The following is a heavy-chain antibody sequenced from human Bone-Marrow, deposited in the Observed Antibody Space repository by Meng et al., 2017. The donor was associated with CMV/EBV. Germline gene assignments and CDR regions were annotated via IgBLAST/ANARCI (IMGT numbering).Heavy chain of an antibody. Sequence: SETLSLTCTVSGGSISSSSYYWGWIRQPPGKGLEWIGSIYYSGSTYYNPSLKSRVTISVDTSKNQFSLKPSSVTAADTAVYYCARALRLDIVVVPAALNLFDPWGQGTLVTLSS. CDR3: ARALRLDIVVVPAALNLFDP. CDR1: GGSISSSSYY. CDR2: IYYSGST. V-gene: IGHV4-39*07. J-gene: IGHJ5*02. D-gene: IGHD2-2*03.